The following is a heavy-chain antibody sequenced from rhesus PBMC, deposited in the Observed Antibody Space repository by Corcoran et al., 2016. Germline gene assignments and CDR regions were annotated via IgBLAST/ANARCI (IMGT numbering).Heavy chain of an antibody. CDR2: IYSSSGNT. CDR3: AREGGFDY. Sequence: QVKLPESGPGLVKPLETLSPTCTVFGGSISGGLYYWVWLLQPPGKGLGWIGGIYSSSGNTYYNPSLKSRVTISKDTSKNQFSLKMSSVIVADTAVYYCAREGGFDYWGQGVLVTVSS. J-gene: IGHJ4*01. V-gene: IGHV4S12*01. CDR1: GGSISGGLYY.